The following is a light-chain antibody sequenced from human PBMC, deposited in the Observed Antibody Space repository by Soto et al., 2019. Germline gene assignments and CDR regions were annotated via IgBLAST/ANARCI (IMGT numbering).Light chain of an antibody. J-gene: IGLJ1*01. Sequence: SYELTQPPSVSVAPGQTARITCGGNNIGSESVHWYQQRPGQAPVLVVYDDSDRPSGIPERFSGSNSANTATLTISRAEAGDEADYYCQVWYSSTDLYVFGSGTKVNVL. CDR3: QVWYSSTDLYV. CDR1: NIGSES. CDR2: DDS. V-gene: IGLV3-21*02.